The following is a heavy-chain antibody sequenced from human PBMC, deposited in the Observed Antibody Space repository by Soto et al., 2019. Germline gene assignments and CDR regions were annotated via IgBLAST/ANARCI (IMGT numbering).Heavy chain of an antibody. V-gene: IGHV1-18*01. CDR3: ARFGEYTSIAARPPDY. Sequence: QVQLVQSGAEVKKPGAXVKVSCXASGYTFTXYGISWVRQAPGQGLXWMGWISAYNGNTNYAQKLQGRVTMTTDTSTSTAYMELRSLRSDDTAVYYCARFGEYTSIAARPPDYWGQGTLVTVSS. CDR2: ISAYNGNT. CDR1: GYTFTXYG. J-gene: IGHJ4*02. D-gene: IGHD6-6*01.